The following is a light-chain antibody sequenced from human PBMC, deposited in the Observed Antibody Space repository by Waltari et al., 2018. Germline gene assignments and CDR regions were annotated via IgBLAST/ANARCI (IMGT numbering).Light chain of an antibody. V-gene: IGKV3D-15*01. J-gene: IGKJ3*01. CDR3: QKYNTSPFT. CDR2: GAS. CDR1: QSVSSF. Sequence: TQSPATLSLSPGERATLSCRASQSVSSFVAWYQQRPGQVPRLLSYGASTRATGIPDRFSGSGSGTEFTLTISSLHPEDFAVYYCQKYNTSPFTFGPGTKLDF.